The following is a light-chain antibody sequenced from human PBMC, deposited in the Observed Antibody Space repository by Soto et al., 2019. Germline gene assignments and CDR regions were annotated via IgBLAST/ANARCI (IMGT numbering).Light chain of an antibody. CDR3: QQRSNWPPT. CDR2: DAS. CDR1: QSVSSY. Sequence: EIVLTQSPATLSLSPGERATLSCRASQSVSSYLAWYQQKPGQAPRLLIYDASNRATGIPARFSGSESGTDSTLTISSLEPEDFAVYYCQQRSNWPPTFGPGTKVDIK. V-gene: IGKV3-11*01. J-gene: IGKJ3*01.